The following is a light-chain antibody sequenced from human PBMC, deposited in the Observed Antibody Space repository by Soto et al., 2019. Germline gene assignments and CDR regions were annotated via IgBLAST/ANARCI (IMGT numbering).Light chain of an antibody. CDR3: GSWDSSLGAYV. CDR1: SSNIGGNS. Sequence: QSVLTQPPSVSAAPGQKVTISCSGRSSNIGGNSVSWYQQLPGTAPKLLIYDDNKRPSGIPDRFSGSKSGTSATLGITGFQTGDEADYYCGSWDSSLGAYVFGTGTKVTVL. J-gene: IGLJ1*01. CDR2: DDN. V-gene: IGLV1-51*01.